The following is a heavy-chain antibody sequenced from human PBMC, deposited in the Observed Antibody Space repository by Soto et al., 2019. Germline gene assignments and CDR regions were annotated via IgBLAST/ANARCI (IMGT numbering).Heavy chain of an antibody. CDR3: AKDRRPTAPGDYYYGMDV. V-gene: IGHV3-30-3*01. CDR2: ISYDGSNK. Sequence: QVQLVESGGGVVQPGRSLRLSCAASGFTFSSYAMHWVRQAPGKGLEWVAVISYDGSNKYYADSVKGRFTISRDNSKNTLYLQMNRLRAEDTAVYYCAKDRRPTAPGDYYYGMDVWGQGTTVTVSS. D-gene: IGHD4-17*01. CDR1: GFTFSSYA. J-gene: IGHJ6*02.